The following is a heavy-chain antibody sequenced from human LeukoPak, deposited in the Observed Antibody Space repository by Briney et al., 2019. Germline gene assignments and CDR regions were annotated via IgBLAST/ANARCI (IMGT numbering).Heavy chain of an antibody. J-gene: IGHJ1*01. CDR2: ISWNSGSI. Sequence: GGSLRLSCAASGFTFDDYAMHWVRQAPGKGLERVSGISWNSGSIGYADSVKGRFTISRDNAKNSLYLQMNSLRAEDTALYYCAKGAYSSSAEYFQHWGQGTLVTVSS. D-gene: IGHD6-6*01. CDR1: GFTFDDYA. CDR3: AKGAYSSSAEYFQH. V-gene: IGHV3-9*01.